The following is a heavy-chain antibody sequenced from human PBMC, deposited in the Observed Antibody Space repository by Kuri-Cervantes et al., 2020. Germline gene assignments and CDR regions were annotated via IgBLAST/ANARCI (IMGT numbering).Heavy chain of an antibody. CDR3: AHTRDIVAIH. CDR2: IYWDDDA. D-gene: IGHD5-12*01. Sequence: SGPTLVKPTQTLTLTCTFSGFSLSATGVGVGWIRQPPGKALEWLAIIYWDDDAYYSPSLKSRLTITKDTSKNQVVLTMTNMDPVDTATYYCAHTRDIVAIHWGQGTLVTVSS. J-gene: IGHJ4*02. V-gene: IGHV2-5*02. CDR1: GFSLSATGVG.